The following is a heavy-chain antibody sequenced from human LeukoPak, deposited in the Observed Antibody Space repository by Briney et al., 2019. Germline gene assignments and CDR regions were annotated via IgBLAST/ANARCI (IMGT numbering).Heavy chain of an antibody. V-gene: IGHV3-74*01. J-gene: IGHJ4*02. D-gene: IGHD2-15*01. Sequence: HSGMSLRLSCAASGFRFKDSWMYWVRQAPGKGLEWVSRINGDGSDTDYVDSVKGRFTISRDNSKNTLFLQMSSLTAEDAAVYYCAKDVFDIVVVVDATFDYWGQGTLVTVSS. CDR3: AKDVFDIVVVVDATFDY. CDR2: INGDGSDT. CDR1: GFRFKDSW.